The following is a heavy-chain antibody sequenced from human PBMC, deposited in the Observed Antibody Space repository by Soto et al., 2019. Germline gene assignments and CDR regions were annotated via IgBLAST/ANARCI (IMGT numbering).Heavy chain of an antibody. J-gene: IGHJ3*02. CDR1: GFTFSSYG. D-gene: IGHD1-7*01. V-gene: IGHV3-33*01. Sequence: GGSLRLSCAASGFTFSSYGMHWVRQAPGKGLEWVAVIWYDGSNKYYADSVKGRFTISRDNSKNTLYLQMNSLRAEDTAVYYCARGNFDRNAFDIWGQGTMVTVS. CDR2: IWYDGSNK. CDR3: ARGNFDRNAFDI.